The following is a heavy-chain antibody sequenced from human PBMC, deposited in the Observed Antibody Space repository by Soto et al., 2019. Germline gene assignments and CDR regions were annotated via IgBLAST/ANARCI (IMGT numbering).Heavy chain of an antibody. CDR2: IIPIFGTA. D-gene: IGHD5-18*01. CDR3: ARSGGTAMVRPYYSGMDV. CDR1: GGTFSSYA. V-gene: IGHV1-69*01. Sequence: QVQLVQSGAEVKKPGSSVKVSCKASGGTFSSYAISWVRQAPGQGLEWMGGIIPIFGTASYAQKFQGRVTITADESTSTAYRELSSLRSEDTAVYSCARSGGTAMVRPYYSGMDVWGQGTTVTVS. J-gene: IGHJ6*02.